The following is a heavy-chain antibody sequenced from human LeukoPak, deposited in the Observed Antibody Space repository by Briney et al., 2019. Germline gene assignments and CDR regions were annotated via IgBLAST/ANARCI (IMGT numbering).Heavy chain of an antibody. CDR2: INHSGST. CDR1: GGSFSGYY. Sequence: PSETLSLTCAVYGGSFSGYYWSWIRQPPGKGLEWIGEINHSGSTNYNPSLKSRVTISVDTSKNQFSLELSSVTAADTAVYYCAREWGRIAVAGGPGYWGQGALVTVSS. V-gene: IGHV4-34*01. CDR3: AREWGRIAVAGGPGY. D-gene: IGHD6-19*01. J-gene: IGHJ4*02.